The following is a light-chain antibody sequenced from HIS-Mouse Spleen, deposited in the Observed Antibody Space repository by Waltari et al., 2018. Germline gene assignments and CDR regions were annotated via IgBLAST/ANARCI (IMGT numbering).Light chain of an antibody. Sequence: QSALTQPASVSGSPGQSITISCTGTSSDVGRYNLVSWYQQHPGKAPKLMIYEGSTRTSGVSNRFSGSKSGNTASLTISGLQAEDEADYYCCSYAGSSTWVFGGGTKLTVL. CDR1: SSDVGRYNL. CDR3: CSYAGSSTWV. V-gene: IGLV2-23*01. CDR2: EGS. J-gene: IGLJ3*02.